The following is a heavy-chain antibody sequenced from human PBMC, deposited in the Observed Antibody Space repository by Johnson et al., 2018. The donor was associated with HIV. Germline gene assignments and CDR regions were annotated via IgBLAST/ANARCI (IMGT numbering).Heavy chain of an antibody. CDR3: AREPGLVAAFDI. CDR1: GFTFSSYG. V-gene: IGHV3-NL1*01. D-gene: IGHD6-19*01. Sequence: QVQLVESGGGVVQPGGSLRLSCAASGFTFSSYGMHWVRQAPGKGLESVSVVYSGGTTHYAASVKGRSTISRDNSKNTLYLQMNSLRAEDTAVYYCAREPGLVAAFDIWGQGTMVTVSS. CDR2: VYSGGTT. J-gene: IGHJ3*02.